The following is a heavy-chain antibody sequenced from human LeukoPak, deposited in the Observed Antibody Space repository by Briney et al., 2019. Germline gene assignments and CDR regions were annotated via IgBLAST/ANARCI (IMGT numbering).Heavy chain of an antibody. V-gene: IGHV4-34*03. J-gene: IGHJ4*02. CDR2: INHSGST. Sequence: SETLSLTCAVYGGSFSGYYWSWIRQPPGKGLEWIGEINHSGSTNYNPSLKSRVTISVDKSKNQFSLKLSSVTAADTAVYYCQVAGIAAAGKGDLDYWGQGTLVTVSS. CDR3: QVAGIAAAGKGDLDY. CDR1: GGSFSGYY. D-gene: IGHD6-13*01.